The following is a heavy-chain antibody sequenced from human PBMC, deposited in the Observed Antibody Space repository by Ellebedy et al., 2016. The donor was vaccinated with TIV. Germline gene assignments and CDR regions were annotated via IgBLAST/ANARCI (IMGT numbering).Heavy chain of an antibody. CDR1: GYTFTSYY. V-gene: IGHV1-46*01. CDR3: ARGRRFYGDLDY. CDR2: INPSGGST. D-gene: IGHD4-17*01. J-gene: IGHJ4*02. Sequence: AASVKVSCKASGYTFTSYYMHWVRQAPGQGLEWMGIINPSGGSTSYAQKFQGRVTMTRNTSISTAYMELSSLRSEDTAVYYCARGRRFYGDLDYWGQGTLVTVSS.